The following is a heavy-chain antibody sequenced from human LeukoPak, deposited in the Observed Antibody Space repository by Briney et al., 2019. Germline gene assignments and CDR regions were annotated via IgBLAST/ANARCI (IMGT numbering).Heavy chain of an antibody. J-gene: IGHJ6*02. D-gene: IGHD3-10*01. CDR2: IIPILGIA. Sequence: SVKVSCKASGGTFSSYAISWVRQAPGQGLEWMGRIIPILGIANYAQKFQGRVTITADKSTSTAYMELSSLRSEDTAVYYCARESSPGAVLDCYGMDVWGQGTTVTVSS. CDR1: GGTFSSYA. CDR3: ARESSPGAVLDCYGMDV. V-gene: IGHV1-69*04.